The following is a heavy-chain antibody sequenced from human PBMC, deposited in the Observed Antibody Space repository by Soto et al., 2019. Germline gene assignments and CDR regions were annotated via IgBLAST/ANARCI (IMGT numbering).Heavy chain of an antibody. V-gene: IGHV3-30*18. CDR2: ISHDGSVT. D-gene: IGHD6-13*01. J-gene: IGHJ5*02. Sequence: QVQMVESGGGVVQPGTSLRLSCATSGFTFSTSGMHWVRQAPGKGLEWVAMISHDGSVTYYTDSVQGRFTISRDTPKNTLYLQLNTLRDVDTAIYYRAKDWGSSGWYNWFDPWGQGTRVTVS. CDR3: AKDWGSSGWYNWFDP. CDR1: GFTFSTSG.